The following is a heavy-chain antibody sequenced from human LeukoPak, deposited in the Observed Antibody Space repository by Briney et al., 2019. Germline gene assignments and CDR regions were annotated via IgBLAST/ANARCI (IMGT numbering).Heavy chain of an antibody. D-gene: IGHD3-10*01. CDR3: ARAFGDKEAFDY. Sequence: GASVKVSCKASGGTFSSYAISWVRQAPGQGLEWMGGIIPIFGTANYAQKFQGRVTITADESTSTAYMELSSLRSEDTAVYYCARAFGDKEAFDYWGQGTLVTVSS. V-gene: IGHV1-69*13. J-gene: IGHJ4*02. CDR1: GGTFSSYA. CDR2: IIPIFGTA.